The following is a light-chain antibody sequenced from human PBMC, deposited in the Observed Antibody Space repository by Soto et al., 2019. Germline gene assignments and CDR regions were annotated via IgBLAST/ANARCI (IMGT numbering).Light chain of an antibody. CDR3: QSYDNKNHWV. CDR2: EDT. CDR1: SGSIDSDF. V-gene: IGLV6-57*01. J-gene: IGLJ3*02. Sequence: NFMLTQPLSVSESPGKTVTMSCTRNSGSIDSDFVQWYQHRPGSSPTTVIYEDTQRPSGVSDRFSGSIDSSSNSASLTISGLKTEDEADYYCQSYDNKNHWVFGGGTKLTVL.